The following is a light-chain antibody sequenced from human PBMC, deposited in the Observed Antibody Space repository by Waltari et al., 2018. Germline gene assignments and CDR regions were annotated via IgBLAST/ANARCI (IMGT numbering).Light chain of an antibody. J-gene: IGLJ2*01. CDR1: SSDIGGYSF. V-gene: IGLV2-14*03. CDR3: SSYSNTNTPYVVLL. CDR2: DVS. Sequence: QSALTQPASVSGSPGQSITISCTGTSSDIGGYSFVSWYQQHPGKAPKLMIYDVSNRPSGVSDLFSGSKSGNTASLTISGLQAEDEADYYCSSYSNTNTPYVVLLFGGGTKLTVL.